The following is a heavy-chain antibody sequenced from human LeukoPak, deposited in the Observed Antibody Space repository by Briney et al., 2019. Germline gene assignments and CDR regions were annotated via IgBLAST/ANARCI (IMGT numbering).Heavy chain of an antibody. J-gene: IGHJ6*03. V-gene: IGHV4-39*07. CDR2: IYYSGST. CDR1: GGSISSSSYY. CDR3: ASGGFNYYYYYMDV. Sequence: SETLSLTCTVSGGSISSSSYYWGWIRQPPGKGLEWIGSIYYSGSTYYNPSLKSRVTISVDTSKNQFSLKLSSVTAADTAVYYCASGGFNYYYYYMDVWGKGTTVTISS. D-gene: IGHD2-15*01.